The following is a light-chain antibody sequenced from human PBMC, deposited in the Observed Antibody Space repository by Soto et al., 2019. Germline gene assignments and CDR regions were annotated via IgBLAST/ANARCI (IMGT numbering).Light chain of an antibody. CDR3: QQYGSSPPYT. Sequence: EIVLTQSPGTLSLSPGERVTLSCRASQSVSSSYLAWYQQKPGQAPRLLIFRASSRATGIPDRFSGSGSGTDFTLTISRLEPEDFAVYYCQQYGSSPPYTFGQGTKLEIK. V-gene: IGKV3-20*01. CDR1: QSVSSSY. CDR2: RAS. J-gene: IGKJ2*01.